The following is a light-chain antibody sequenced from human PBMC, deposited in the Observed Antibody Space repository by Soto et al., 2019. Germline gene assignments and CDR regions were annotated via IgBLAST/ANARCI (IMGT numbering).Light chain of an antibody. V-gene: IGLV2-14*01. CDR1: SSDIVGSNY. CDR3: SSYTSSSARV. J-gene: IGLJ1*01. CDR2: EVS. Sequence: QSVLTQPASVSGSPGQSITISCTGTSSDIVGSNYVSWYQQHPGKAHKLMIYEVSNRPSGVSNRFSGSKSGNTATLTISGLKAEDEADYCCSSYTSSSARVFGTGTKVTVL.